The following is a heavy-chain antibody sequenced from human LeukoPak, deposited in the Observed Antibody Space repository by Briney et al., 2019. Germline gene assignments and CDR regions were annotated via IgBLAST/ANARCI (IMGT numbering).Heavy chain of an antibody. V-gene: IGHV3-21*04. J-gene: IGHJ5*02. D-gene: IGHD3-3*01. CDR1: RFIFSGYR. Sequence: GGSLRLSCADSRFIFSGYRMNWVRQAPGKGLEWVSSISSSSSYIYYADSVKGRFTISRDNAKNSLYLQMNSLRAEDTAVYYCARGVTIFGGNWFDPWGQGTLVTVSS. CDR3: ARGVTIFGGNWFDP. CDR2: ISSSSSYI.